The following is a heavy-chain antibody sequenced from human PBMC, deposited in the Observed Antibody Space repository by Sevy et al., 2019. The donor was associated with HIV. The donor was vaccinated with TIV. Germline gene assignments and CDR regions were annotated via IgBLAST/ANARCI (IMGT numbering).Heavy chain of an antibody. Sequence: GGTLRLSCAASGFSFSSYWMQWVRQAPGKGLEWVANIKQDESEKYHVASVKGRFTISRDNAKNSVYLQMNSLRPEDTAIYYCARGNSGSFDYWGQGTLVTVSS. CDR1: GFSFSSYW. CDR2: IKQDESEK. V-gene: IGHV3-7*04. D-gene: IGHD3-22*01. J-gene: IGHJ4*02. CDR3: ARGNSGSFDY.